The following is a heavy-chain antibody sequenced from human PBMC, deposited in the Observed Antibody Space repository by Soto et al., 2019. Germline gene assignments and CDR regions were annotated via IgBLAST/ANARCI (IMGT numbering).Heavy chain of an antibody. D-gene: IGHD3-22*01. V-gene: IGHV4-30-4*01. CDR1: GGSISSGDYY. J-gene: IGHJ4*02. CDR3: AREVVTGYYSLDY. CDR2: IYYSGST. Sequence: QVQLQESGPGLVKPSQTLSLTCTVSGGSISSGDYYWSWIRQPPGKGLEWIGYIYYSGSTYYNPSLNSRVTISVDTSKNQFALKLSSVTAADTAVYYCAREVVTGYYSLDYWGQGTLVTVSS.